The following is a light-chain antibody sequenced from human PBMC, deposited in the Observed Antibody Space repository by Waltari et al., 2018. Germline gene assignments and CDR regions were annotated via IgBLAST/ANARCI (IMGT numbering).Light chain of an antibody. CDR3: CSYAGSYTVV. V-gene: IGLV2-11*01. CDR2: DVS. Sequence: QSALTQPRSVSGSPGQPVTIPCTGTSNDVGGYNYVSWYQQHPGKAPKLMIYDVSKRPSGVPDRFSASKSGNTASLTISGLQAEDEADYYCCSYAGSYTVVFGGGTKLTVL. J-gene: IGLJ2*01. CDR1: SNDVGGYNY.